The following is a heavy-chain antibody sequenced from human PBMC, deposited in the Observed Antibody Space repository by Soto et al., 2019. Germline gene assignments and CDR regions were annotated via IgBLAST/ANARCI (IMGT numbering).Heavy chain of an antibody. J-gene: IGHJ3*02. CDR1: GGTFSSYA. V-gene: IGHV1-69*13. D-gene: IGHD3-10*01. CDR2: IIPIFGTA. Sequence: ASMKVSCKASGGTFSSYAISWVRQAPGQGLEWMGGIIPIFGTANYAQKFQGRVTITADESTSTAYMELSSLRSEDTAVYYCARGGGPHSAFDIWGQGTMVTVSS. CDR3: ARGGGPHSAFDI.